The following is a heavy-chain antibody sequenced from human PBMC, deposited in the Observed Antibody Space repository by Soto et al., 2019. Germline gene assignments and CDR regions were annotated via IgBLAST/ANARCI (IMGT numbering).Heavy chain of an antibody. J-gene: IGHJ5*02. Sequence: SETLSLTCTVSGGSVSSGSYYWSWIRQPPGKGLEWIGYIYYSGSTNYNPSLKSRVTISVDTSKNQFSLKLSSVTAADTAVYYCAGDIGDHGSGSYYGIDPWGQGTLVTVSS. CDR3: AGDIGDHGSGSYYGIDP. V-gene: IGHV4-61*01. D-gene: IGHD3-10*01. CDR2: IYYSGST. CDR1: GGSVSSGSYY.